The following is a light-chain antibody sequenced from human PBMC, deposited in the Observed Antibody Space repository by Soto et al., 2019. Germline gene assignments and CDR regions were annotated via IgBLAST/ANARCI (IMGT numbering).Light chain of an antibody. V-gene: IGLV2-11*01. Sequence: QSLLTQPRSVSGSPGQSVTISCTGTSSDVGTYNYVSWYQQHPGKAPKVMIYDVSERPSGVPDRFSGSKSGNTASLTISGLQAEDEADYYCCSYAGSPRYVFGTGTKVTVL. J-gene: IGLJ1*01. CDR1: SSDVGTYNY. CDR3: CSYAGSPRYV. CDR2: DVS.